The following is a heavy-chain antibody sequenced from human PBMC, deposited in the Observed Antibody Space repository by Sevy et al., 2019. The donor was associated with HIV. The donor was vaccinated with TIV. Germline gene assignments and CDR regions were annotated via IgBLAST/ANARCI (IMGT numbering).Heavy chain of an antibody. J-gene: IGHJ4*02. CDR1: GFTLNKAW. D-gene: IGHD5-12*01. CDR2: IKSKTDGGTT. V-gene: IGHV3-15*07. CDR3: SMEDGYNYFDY. Sequence: GGSLRLSCAASGFTLNKAWMNWVRQAPGKGLEWVGRIKSKTDGGTTDYAELVKGRFSTTRADSKNTLYLQMNSLKIEDTAVYYCSMEDGYNYFDYWGQGALVTVSS.